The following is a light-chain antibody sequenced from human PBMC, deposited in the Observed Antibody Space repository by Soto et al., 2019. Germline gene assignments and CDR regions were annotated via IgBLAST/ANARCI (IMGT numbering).Light chain of an antibody. CDR3: QQYNSYPWT. V-gene: IGKV1-5*01. Sequence: DIQMTQSPSTLSASVGDRVAITCLASQSISSWLAWYQQKPGKAPKLLIYDASSLDSGVPSRFSGSGSGTEFTLTISSLQPDDFATYYCQQYNSYPWTFGQGTKVDI. CDR2: DAS. J-gene: IGKJ1*01. CDR1: QSISSW.